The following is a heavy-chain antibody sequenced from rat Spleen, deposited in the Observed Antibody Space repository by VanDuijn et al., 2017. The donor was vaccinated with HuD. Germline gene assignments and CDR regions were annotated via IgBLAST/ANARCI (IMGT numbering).Heavy chain of an antibody. J-gene: IGHJ2*01. CDR2: ISYDGSST. D-gene: IGHD4-3*01. CDR3: ARHNSGYEN. Sequence: EVQLVESGGGLVQPGRSLKLSCAASGFTFSDYNMAWVRQAPKKGLEWVATISYDGSSTYYRDSVKGRFTISRDNAKSTLYLQMDSLRSEDTATYYCARHNSGYENWGQGVMVTVSS. V-gene: IGHV5-7*01. CDR1: GFTFSDYN.